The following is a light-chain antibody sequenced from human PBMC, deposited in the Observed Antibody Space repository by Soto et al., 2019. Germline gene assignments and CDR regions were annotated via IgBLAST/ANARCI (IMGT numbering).Light chain of an antibody. CDR1: SGSIASNY. CDR3: QSYDSSNRV. CDR2: EDN. Sequence: NFMLTQPHSVSESPGKTVTISCTRSSGSIASNYVQWYQQRPGSAPTTVIHEDNQRPSGVPDRFSGSIDSSSNSASLTISGLKSVDEADYYCQSYDSSNRVFGGGTKLTVL. V-gene: IGLV6-57*04. J-gene: IGLJ3*02.